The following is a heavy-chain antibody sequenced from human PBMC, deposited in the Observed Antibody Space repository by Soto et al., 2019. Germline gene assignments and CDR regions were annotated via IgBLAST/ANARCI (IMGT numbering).Heavy chain of an antibody. Sequence: EVPLLESGGGLAQPGGSLRLSCVASGFTFSSYVMTWVRQAPGKGLEWVSGIQGSGEGTWYAESVKGRFAISRDNSKNTLYLQMNSLRVEDTAKYYCARYCGAAACYSGFDYWGQGTLLTVSS. V-gene: IGHV3-23*01. CDR2: IQGSGEGT. CDR1: GFTFSSYV. J-gene: IGHJ4*02. D-gene: IGHD2-15*01. CDR3: ARYCGAAACYSGFDY.